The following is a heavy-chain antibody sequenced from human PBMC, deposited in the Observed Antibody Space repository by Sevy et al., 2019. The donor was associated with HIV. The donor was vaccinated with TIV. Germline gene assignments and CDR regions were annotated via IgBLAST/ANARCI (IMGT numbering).Heavy chain of an antibody. J-gene: IGHJ6*02. CDR1: GYTFTSYG. CDR2: ISAYNGNT. D-gene: IGHD3-16*01. V-gene: IGHV1-18*01. Sequence: ASVKVSCKASGYTFTSYGISWVRQAPGQGLEWMGWISAYNGNTNYAQKLQGRVTMTTDTSTSTAYVELRSLRVEDTAVYYCARDWGGYCINNDCRPSYGMDVWGQGTTVTVSS. CDR3: ARDWGGYCINNDCRPSYGMDV.